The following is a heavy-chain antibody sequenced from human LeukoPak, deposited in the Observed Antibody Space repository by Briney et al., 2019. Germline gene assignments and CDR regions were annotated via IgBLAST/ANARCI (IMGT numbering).Heavy chain of an antibody. D-gene: IGHD2-2*01. Sequence: GGSLRLSCRASGFTFRNYAMNWVRQAPGKGLEWVSSITSVSSYKYYADSVKGRFTVSRDNAKNSLFLQMNSLRAEDTAIYYCARDPTADDYWGQGTLVTVSS. CDR2: ITSVSSYK. CDR3: ARDPTADDY. V-gene: IGHV3-21*01. J-gene: IGHJ4*02. CDR1: GFTFRNYA.